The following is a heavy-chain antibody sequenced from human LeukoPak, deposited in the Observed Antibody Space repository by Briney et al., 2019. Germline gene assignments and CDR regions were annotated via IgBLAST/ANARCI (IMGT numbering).Heavy chain of an antibody. CDR3: ARGYYGPVGGFDY. Sequence: KPSETLSLTCAVYGGSFSGYYWSWIRQPPGKGLEWIGEINHRGSTNYNPSLKSRVTISVDTSKNHFSLNLNSVTAADTAVYYCARGYYGPVGGFDYWGQGTLVTVSS. D-gene: IGHD3-10*01. CDR2: INHRGST. J-gene: IGHJ4*02. CDR1: GGSFSGYY. V-gene: IGHV4-34*01.